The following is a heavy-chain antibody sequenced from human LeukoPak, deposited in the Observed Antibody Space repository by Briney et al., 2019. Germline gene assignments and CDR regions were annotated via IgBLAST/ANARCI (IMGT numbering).Heavy chain of an antibody. CDR3: XXDGERGELSLYMDY. D-gene: IGHD3-16*02. Sequence: GRSLRLSCAASGFTFSSYAMHWVRQAPGKGLEWVALISYDGSNKYYADSVKARFIISRDNSKNTVYLQMNSLRAEDTAVYYXXXDGERGELSLYMDYWGQGTLVTVSS. CDR2: ISYDGSNK. J-gene: IGHJ4*02. V-gene: IGHV3-30*04. CDR1: GFTFSSYA.